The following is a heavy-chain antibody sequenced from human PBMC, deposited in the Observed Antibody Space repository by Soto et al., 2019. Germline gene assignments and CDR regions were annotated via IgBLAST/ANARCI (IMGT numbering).Heavy chain of an antibody. CDR1: RDTLYNYA. Sequence: QVQLEQSGAEMKRPGSSVKVPCKASRDTLYNYAFSWVRQAPGQGVEWMGGIIPLFETPDYAQKFQGRVTITADESTSTVFMELRSLRSEDTAVYYCARGRGGRIDYSTSSHYYYYGMDVWGQGTTVTVSS. CDR3: ARGRGGRIDYSTSSHYYYYGMDV. D-gene: IGHD6-6*01. V-gene: IGHV1-69*01. CDR2: IIPLFETP. J-gene: IGHJ6*02.